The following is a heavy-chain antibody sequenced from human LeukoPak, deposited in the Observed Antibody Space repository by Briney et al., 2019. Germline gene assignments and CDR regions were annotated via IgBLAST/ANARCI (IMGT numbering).Heavy chain of an antibody. D-gene: IGHD3-3*01. CDR2: IYYSGST. J-gene: IGHJ4*02. CDR3: ARARKGGGFLEWLSRIFDY. Sequence: SQTLSLTCTVSGGSISSGDYYWSWIRQPPGKGLEWIGYIYYSGSTYYNPSLKSRVTISVDTSKNQFSLKLSSVTAADTAVYYCARARKGGGFLEWLSRIFDYWGQGTLVTVSS. V-gene: IGHV4-30-4*01. CDR1: GGSISSGDYY.